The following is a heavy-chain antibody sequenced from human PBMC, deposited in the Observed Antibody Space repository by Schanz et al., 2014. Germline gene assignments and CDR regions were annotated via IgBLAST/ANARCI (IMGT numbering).Heavy chain of an antibody. CDR3: ARGVRIDY. V-gene: IGHV3-48*04. Sequence: EVQLVESGGGMVQPGESLRLSCAASGFTFTTYAMTWVRQAPGKGLEWVSRISRDGWTTTYADSVKGRFTISRDNAKNSLYLQMNSLTAEDTAVYYCARGVRIDYWGQGTLVTVSS. CDR1: GFTFTTYA. J-gene: IGHJ4*02. D-gene: IGHD3-3*01. CDR2: ISRDGWTT.